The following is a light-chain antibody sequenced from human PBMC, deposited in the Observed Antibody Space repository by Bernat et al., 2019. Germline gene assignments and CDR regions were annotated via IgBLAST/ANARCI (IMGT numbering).Light chain of an antibody. J-gene: IGLJ2*01. CDR1: SSNIGSNN. CDR3: AAWDDSLNAVL. CDR2: KSN. V-gene: IGLV1-44*01. Sequence: QSVVTQAPSASGTPGQRVTISCSGSSSNIGSNNVNWYQQLPGTAPKLLIYKSNQRPSGVPDRFSGSKSGTSASLAISGLQSEDEADYHCAAWDDSLNAVLFGGGTRLTVL.